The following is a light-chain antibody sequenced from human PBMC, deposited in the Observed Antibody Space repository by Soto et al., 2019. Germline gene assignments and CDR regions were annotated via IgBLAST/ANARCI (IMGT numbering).Light chain of an antibody. CDR1: EDIRTS. Sequence: DIQMTQSPSSVSASVGDRVTITCRASEDIRTSLAWYQQTPGKAPQLLIYTTSNLQSGVPSRFSGSGFWTDFTLTISSLQPEDFATYYCQQAKNFPWTFGQGTKVDIK. CDR3: QQAKNFPWT. CDR2: TTS. V-gene: IGKV1-12*01. J-gene: IGKJ1*01.